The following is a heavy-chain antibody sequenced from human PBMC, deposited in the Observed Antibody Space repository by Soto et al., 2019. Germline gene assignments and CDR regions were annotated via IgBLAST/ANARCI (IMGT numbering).Heavy chain of an antibody. CDR3: ARGYCSGGSCYSEPPVGFDP. Sequence: GASVKVSCKASGYTFTSYGISWVRQAPGQGLEWMGWISAYNGNTNYAQKLQGRVTMTTDTSTSTAYMELRSLRSDDTAVYYCARGYCSGGSCYSEPPVGFDPWGQGPLVTVSS. J-gene: IGHJ5*02. D-gene: IGHD2-15*01. V-gene: IGHV1-18*01. CDR2: ISAYNGNT. CDR1: GYTFTSYG.